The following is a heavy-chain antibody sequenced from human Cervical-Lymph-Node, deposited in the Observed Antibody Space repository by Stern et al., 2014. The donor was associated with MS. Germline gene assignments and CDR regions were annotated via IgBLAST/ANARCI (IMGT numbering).Heavy chain of an antibody. CDR1: GYSFTNSW. Sequence: EVQLVESGAEVKKPGQSLKISCKGSGYSFTNSWIGWVRQMPGKGLELMGIISPVDSETRYSPSFQGQGTLSRDKSINTAYVQWTSLEASDTAMYYCARQGCATTSCHTIDSWGQGTLITVSS. D-gene: IGHD2-2*02. CDR3: ARQGCATTSCHTIDS. CDR2: ISPVDSET. J-gene: IGHJ4*02. V-gene: IGHV5-51*01.